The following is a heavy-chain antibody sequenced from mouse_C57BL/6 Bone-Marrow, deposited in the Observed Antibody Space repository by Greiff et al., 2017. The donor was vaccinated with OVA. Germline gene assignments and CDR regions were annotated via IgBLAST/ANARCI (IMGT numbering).Heavy chain of an antibody. CDR2: ISYDGSN. J-gene: IGHJ1*03. Sequence: EVKVEESGPGLVKPSQSLSLTCSVTGYSITSGYYWNWIRQFPGNKLEWMGYISYDGSNNYNPSLKNRISITRDTSKNQFFLKLNSVTTEDTATYYCARVSITTVVAPYFDVWGTGTTVTVSS. V-gene: IGHV3-6*01. D-gene: IGHD1-1*01. CDR3: ARVSITTVVAPYFDV. CDR1: GYSITSGYY.